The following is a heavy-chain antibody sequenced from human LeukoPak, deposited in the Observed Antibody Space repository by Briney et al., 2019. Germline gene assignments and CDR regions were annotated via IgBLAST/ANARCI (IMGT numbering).Heavy chain of an antibody. CDR2: LFHSGTT. Sequence: SETLSLTCTVSGDSISRNSWTWIRQPPGKGLEWIGYLFHSGTTSYNASLKSRVTMSIDTPRNQFSLNLKSVTAAATAVYFCARGLRVGNTGYYFDYWGQGTPVTVSS. CDR3: ARGLRVGNTGYYFDY. CDR1: GDSISRNS. V-gene: IGHV4-59*01. D-gene: IGHD1-26*01. J-gene: IGHJ4*02.